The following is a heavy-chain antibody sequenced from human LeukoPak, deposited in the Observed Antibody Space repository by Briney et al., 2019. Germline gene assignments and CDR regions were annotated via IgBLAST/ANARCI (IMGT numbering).Heavy chain of an antibody. V-gene: IGHV1-46*01. CDR1: GYTFTSYY. CDR2: INPSGGST. D-gene: IGHD2-2*01. J-gene: IGHJ3*02. Sequence: GASVKVSCKASGYTFTSYYMDWVRQAPGQGLEWMGIINPSGGSTSYAQKFQGRVTMTRDTSTSTVYMELSSLRSEDTAVYYCARAPDIVVVPAAYDAFDIWGQGTMVTVSS. CDR3: ARAPDIVVVPAAYDAFDI.